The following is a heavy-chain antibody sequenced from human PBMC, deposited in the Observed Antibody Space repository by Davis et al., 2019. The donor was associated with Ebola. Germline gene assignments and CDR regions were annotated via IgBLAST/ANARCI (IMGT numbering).Heavy chain of an antibody. D-gene: IGHD2-21*02. J-gene: IGHJ4*02. Sequence: GSLRLSCTVSGGSIGSFYWSWIRQPPGKGLEWIGYIYYSGSTTYNPSLKSRVTISVDTSKNQFSLKLSSVTAADTAVYYCARVTSLLPDYWGQGTLVTVSS. CDR2: IYYSGST. CDR3: ARVTSLLPDY. V-gene: IGHV4-59*01. CDR1: GGSIGSFY.